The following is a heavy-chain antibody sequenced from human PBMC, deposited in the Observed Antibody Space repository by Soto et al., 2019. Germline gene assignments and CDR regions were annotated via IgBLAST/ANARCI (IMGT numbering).Heavy chain of an antibody. V-gene: IGHV1-69*13. D-gene: IGHD6-13*01. CDR1: GGTFSSYA. Sequence: ASVKVSCKASGGTFSSYAISWVRQAPGQGLEWMGGIIPIFGTANYAQKFQGRVTITADESTSTAYMELSSLRSEDTAVYYCARDRGRERIAAAGTQKTPEFYGMDVWGQGTTVTVSS. J-gene: IGHJ6*02. CDR3: ARDRGRERIAAAGTQKTPEFYGMDV. CDR2: IIPIFGTA.